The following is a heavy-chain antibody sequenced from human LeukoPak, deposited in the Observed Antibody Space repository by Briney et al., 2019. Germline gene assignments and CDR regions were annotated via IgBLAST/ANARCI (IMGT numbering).Heavy chain of an antibody. D-gene: IGHD2-15*01. J-gene: IGHJ6*03. Sequence: GGSLRLSCAASGFTFNAYGMHWIRQAPGKGLEYVSAISSNGGSTYYANSVKGRFTISRDNSKNTLYLQMGSLRAEDMAVYYCARSLPYCSGGSCYYMDVWGKGTTVTVSS. CDR2: ISSNGGST. CDR1: GFTFNAYG. V-gene: IGHV3-64*01. CDR3: ARSLPYCSGGSCYYMDV.